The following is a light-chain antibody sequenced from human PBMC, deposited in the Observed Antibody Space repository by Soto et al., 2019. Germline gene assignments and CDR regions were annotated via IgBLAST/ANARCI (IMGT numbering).Light chain of an antibody. Sequence: QSALTHPASVSWSPGQSITISCTGTSSDVGGYNYVSWYQHHPGKAPKLIIFDVSNRPSGVSNPFSGSKSGNTASLTISALQPEDEADYYCSSYTTSNTRQIVFGTGTKVTV. CDR3: SSYTTSNTRQIV. V-gene: IGLV2-14*03. CDR1: SSDVGGYNY. CDR2: DVS. J-gene: IGLJ1*01.